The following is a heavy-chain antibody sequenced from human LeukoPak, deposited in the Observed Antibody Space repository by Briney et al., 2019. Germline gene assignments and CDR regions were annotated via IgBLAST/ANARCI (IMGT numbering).Heavy chain of an antibody. Sequence: GGSLRLSCAASGFTVSSNYMSWVRQAPGKGLEWVSVIYSGGSSYYADSVKGRFTLSRDNSKNTLYLQMNSLRAEDTAVYYCARGGQSSGGYLYNFDYWGQGTLVTVSS. CDR2: IYSGGSS. J-gene: IGHJ4*02. CDR3: ARGGQSSGGYLYNFDY. V-gene: IGHV3-53*01. CDR1: GFTVSSNY. D-gene: IGHD1-26*01.